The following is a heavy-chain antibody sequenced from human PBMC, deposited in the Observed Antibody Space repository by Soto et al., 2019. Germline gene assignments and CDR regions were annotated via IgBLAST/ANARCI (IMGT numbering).Heavy chain of an antibody. V-gene: IGHV3-7*03. Sequence: EVQLVESGGGWVQPGGSLRLSCAASGFTFSNYWMTWVRQAPGKGLEWVANIKQDGSQKYYVDSVKGRFTISRDNAKNSLYLEMNSLRADDTAVYSCARILPIEAAGAPDWFDPWGQGTLVTVSS. CDR2: IKQDGSQK. J-gene: IGHJ5*02. D-gene: IGHD6-13*01. CDR3: ARILPIEAAGAPDWFDP. CDR1: GFTFSNYW.